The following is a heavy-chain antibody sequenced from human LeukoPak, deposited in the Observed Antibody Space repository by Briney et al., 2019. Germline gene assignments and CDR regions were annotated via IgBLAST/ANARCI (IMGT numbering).Heavy chain of an antibody. CDR2: IYPRYSDT. V-gene: IGHV5-51*01. CDR3: AKLSTGWSLAS. D-gene: IGHD6-19*01. J-gene: IGHJ4*02. Sequence: GDSLKISCQGSGYSFSGYWIAWVRQVPGQGLVWVGIIYPRYSDTIYSPSFQGQVTISADKSISTAYLQWSSLRASDTAVYYCAKLSTGWSLASWGQGTQVTVSS. CDR1: GYSFSGYW.